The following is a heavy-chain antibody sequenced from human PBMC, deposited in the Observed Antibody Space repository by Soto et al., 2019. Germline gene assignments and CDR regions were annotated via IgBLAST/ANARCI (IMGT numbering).Heavy chain of an antibody. D-gene: IGHD6-13*01. CDR2: IIPIFGTA. CDR1: GYTFTSYG. Sequence: QVQLVQSGAEVKKPGASVKVSCKASGYTFTSYGISWVRQAPGQGLEWMGGIIPIFGTANYAQKFQGRVTITADESTSTAYMELSSLRSEDTAVYYCARGGYSSSWYLFDYWGQGTLVTVSS. J-gene: IGHJ4*02. CDR3: ARGGYSSSWYLFDY. V-gene: IGHV1-69*13.